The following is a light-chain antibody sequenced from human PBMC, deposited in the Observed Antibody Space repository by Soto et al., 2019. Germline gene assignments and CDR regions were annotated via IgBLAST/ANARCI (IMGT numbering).Light chain of an antibody. Sequence: IQMTQSPSSLSASVRDIGTITCRASQSISSYLNWYQQKPGKAPKLLIYAASSLQSGVPSRFSGSGPGTDFTLTISSLQPEDFATYYCQQSYSTPSITFGQGTRLEIK. V-gene: IGKV1-39*01. CDR1: QSISSY. CDR3: QQSYSTPSIT. CDR2: AAS. J-gene: IGKJ5*01.